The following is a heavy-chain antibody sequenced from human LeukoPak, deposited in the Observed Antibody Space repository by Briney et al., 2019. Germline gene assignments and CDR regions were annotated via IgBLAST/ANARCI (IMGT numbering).Heavy chain of an antibody. D-gene: IGHD2-2*01. J-gene: IGHJ4*02. Sequence: ASVMVSCKASGFTFTSSAVQWVRQARGQRLEWIGWIVVGSGNTNYAQKFQERVTITRDMSTSTAYMELSSLRSEDTAMYYCARRDVSNCSSASCYLASFDYWGQGTLVTVSS. CDR2: IVVGSGNT. CDR1: GFTFTSSA. V-gene: IGHV1-58*01. CDR3: ARRDVSNCSSASCYLASFDY.